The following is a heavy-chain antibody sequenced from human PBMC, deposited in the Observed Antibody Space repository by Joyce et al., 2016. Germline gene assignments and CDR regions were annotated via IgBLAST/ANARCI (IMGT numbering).Heavy chain of an antibody. D-gene: IGHD1-26*01. CDR1: GGSISSSSYY. J-gene: IGHJ4*02. CDR3: AIRGWELLNYFDY. CDR2: IYYSGST. Sequence: QLQLQVSGPGLVKPSETLSLTCTVSGGSISSSSYYWGWIRQLPGMGLEWMGSIYYSGSTYYNPSLKSRVTISVDTAKNQFSLKLSSVTAADTAVYYCAIRGWELLNYFDYWGQGTLVTVSS. V-gene: IGHV4-39*01.